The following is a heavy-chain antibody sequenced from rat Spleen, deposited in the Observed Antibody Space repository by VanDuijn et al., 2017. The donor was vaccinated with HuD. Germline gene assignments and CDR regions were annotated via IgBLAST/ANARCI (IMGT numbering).Heavy chain of an antibody. CDR3: ATVGADWELGY. CDR2: ISPSGGST. V-gene: IGHV5-27*01. CDR1: GFTFSNYD. D-gene: IGHD5-1*01. Sequence: EVQLVESGGGLVQPGRSLKLSCAASGFTFSNYDMAWVRQAPTEGLEWVASISPSGGSTYYRDSVTSRFTISRDNAKSTLYLQMDSLRSEDTATYYGATVGADWELGYWGQGVMVTASS. J-gene: IGHJ2*01.